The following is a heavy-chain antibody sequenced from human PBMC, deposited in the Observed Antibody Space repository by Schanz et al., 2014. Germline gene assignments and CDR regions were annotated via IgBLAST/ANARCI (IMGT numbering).Heavy chain of an antibody. Sequence: QVQLQESGPGLVKPSETLSLTCTVSTGSINSYYWSWIRQPPGKRLEWIGYIYFSGSTKYNPSLKSRVTISLDGSKRQFSRQLTSVTAADTAVYFCARGGEPAFDYWGPGTLVTVSS. CDR1: TGSINSYY. J-gene: IGHJ4*02. V-gene: IGHV4-59*12. CDR2: IYFSGST. D-gene: IGHD3-16*01. CDR3: ARGGEPAFDY.